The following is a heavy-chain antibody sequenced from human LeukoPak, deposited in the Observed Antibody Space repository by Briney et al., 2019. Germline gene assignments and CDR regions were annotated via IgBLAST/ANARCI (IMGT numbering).Heavy chain of an antibody. D-gene: IGHD6-13*01. CDR2: INHSGST. CDR3: ARGLIAAAGYYFDY. Sequence: PSETLSLTCAVYGGSFSGYYWSWIRQPPGKGLEWIGEINHSGSTNYNPPPKSRVTISVDTSNNQCSLKLSSVTAADTAVYYCARGLIAAAGYYFDYWGQGTLVTVSS. V-gene: IGHV4-34*01. J-gene: IGHJ4*02. CDR1: GGSFSGYY.